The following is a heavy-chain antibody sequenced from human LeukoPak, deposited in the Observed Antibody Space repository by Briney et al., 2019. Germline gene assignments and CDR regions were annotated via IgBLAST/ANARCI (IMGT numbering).Heavy chain of an antibody. CDR3: AREKDCTNGVCPFDY. D-gene: IGHD2-8*01. V-gene: IGHV4-34*01. CDR1: GGSFSGYY. CDR2: INHSGST. J-gene: IGHJ4*02. Sequence: SETLSLTCAVYGGSFSGYYWSWIRQPPGKGLEWIGEINHSGSTNYNPSLQSRVTISVDTSKNQFSLKLSSVTAADTAVYYCAREKDCTNGVCPFDYWGQGTLVTVSS.